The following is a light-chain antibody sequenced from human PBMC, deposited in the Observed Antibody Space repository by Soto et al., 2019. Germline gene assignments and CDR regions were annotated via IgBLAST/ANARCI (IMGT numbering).Light chain of an antibody. Sequence: QSALTQPASVSGSPGQSITISCTGTSSDVGGYNYVSWCQQHPGKAPKLMIYEVSNRPSGVSNRFSGSKSGNTASLTISGLQAEDEADYYCSSYTSSSTLYVFGTGTKSPS. V-gene: IGLV2-14*01. CDR2: EVS. CDR3: SSYTSSSTLYV. CDR1: SSDVGGYNY. J-gene: IGLJ1*01.